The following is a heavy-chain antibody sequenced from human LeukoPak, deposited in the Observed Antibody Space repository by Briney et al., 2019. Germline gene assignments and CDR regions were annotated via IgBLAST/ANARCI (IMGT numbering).Heavy chain of an antibody. J-gene: IGHJ3*02. Sequence: PGGSLRLSCAASGFTFSSYAMHWVRQAPGKGLEWVAVISYDGSNKYYADSVKGRFTISRDNSKNTLYLQMNSLRPEDTAVYYCARDSYSYSSGNDAFDIWGQGTMVTVSS. CDR1: GFTFSSYA. D-gene: IGHD6-19*01. CDR3: ARDSYSYSSGNDAFDI. V-gene: IGHV3-30*04. CDR2: ISYDGSNK.